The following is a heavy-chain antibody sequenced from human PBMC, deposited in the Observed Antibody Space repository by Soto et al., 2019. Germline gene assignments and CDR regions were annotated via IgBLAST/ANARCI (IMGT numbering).Heavy chain of an antibody. V-gene: IGHV3-21*01. CDR2: ISSSSSYI. Sequence: PGGSLRLSCAASGFTFSSYSMNWVRQAPGKGLEWVSSISSSSSYIYYADSVKGRFTISRDNAKNSLYLQMNSLRAEDTAVYYCARDVRITISSTVIRYFDYWGQETLVTVSS. J-gene: IGHJ4*02. CDR1: GFTFSSYS. CDR3: ARDVRITISSTVIRYFDY. D-gene: IGHD3-3*01.